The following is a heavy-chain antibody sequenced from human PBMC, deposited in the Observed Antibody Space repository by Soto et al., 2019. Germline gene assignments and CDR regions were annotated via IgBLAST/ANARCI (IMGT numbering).Heavy chain of an antibody. D-gene: IGHD1-26*01. CDR1: GASISSGDYY. V-gene: IGHV4-30-4*01. CDR2: IYYSGST. Sequence: SRTLSLTCTVSGASISSGDYYWSWIRQPPGKGLEWIGYIYYSGSTYYNPSLKSRVTISVDTSKNQFSLKLSSVTAADTAVYYCARDGSRDYDYYGMDVWGQGTTVTVSS. CDR3: ARDGSRDYDYYGMDV. J-gene: IGHJ6*02.